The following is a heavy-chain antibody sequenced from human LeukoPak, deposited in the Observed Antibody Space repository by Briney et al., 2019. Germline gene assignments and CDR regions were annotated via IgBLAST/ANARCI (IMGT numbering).Heavy chain of an antibody. V-gene: IGHV4-39*07. J-gene: IGHJ5*02. CDR1: GASISSSSYY. CDR3: GRSFRTAPALVGEVDP. CDR2: IYYSGST. D-gene: IGHD3-10*01. Sequence: SETLSLTCTVAGASISSSSYYWGWIRQPPGKGLEWIGSIYYSGSTYYNPSLKSRVTISVDTSKNQFSLKLTSVTAADTAMYYCGRSFRTAPALVGEVDPWGQGTLVTVSS.